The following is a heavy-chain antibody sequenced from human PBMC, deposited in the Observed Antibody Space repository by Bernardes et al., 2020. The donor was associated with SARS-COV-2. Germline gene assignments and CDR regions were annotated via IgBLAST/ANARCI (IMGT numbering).Heavy chain of an antibody. D-gene: IGHD2-2*01. J-gene: IGHJ6*03. CDR3: ARAVGPGYCRNTNCLDYMDV. CDR2: ISYDGSYK. Sequence: GGSLRLSCAASGFIFSSFAIHWVRQAPGKGLEWVAVISYDGSYKYYADSVRGRFTISRDNYKNTLYLQLNSLRPEDTGVFYCARAVGPGYCRNTNCLDYMDVWGKGTTVTVYS. CDR1: GFIFSSFA. V-gene: IGHV3-30*04.